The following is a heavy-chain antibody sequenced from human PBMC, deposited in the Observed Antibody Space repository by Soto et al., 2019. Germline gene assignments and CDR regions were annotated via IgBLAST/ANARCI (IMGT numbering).Heavy chain of an antibody. CDR3: ATERGIAAAGSFYYYYGMDV. J-gene: IGHJ6*02. D-gene: IGHD6-13*01. CDR2: FDPEDGET. Sequence: ASVKVSCKVSGYTLTELSMHWVRQAPGKGLEWMGGFDPEDGETIYAHKFQGRVTMTEDTSTNPAYMELSSLRSEDTAVYYCATERGIAAAGSFYYYYGMDVWGQGTTVTVSS. CDR1: GYTLTELS. V-gene: IGHV1-24*01.